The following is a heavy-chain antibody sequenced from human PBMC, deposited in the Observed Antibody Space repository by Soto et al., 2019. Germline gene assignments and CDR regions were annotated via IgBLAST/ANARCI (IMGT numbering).Heavy chain of an antibody. J-gene: IGHJ5*02. V-gene: IGHV4-61*08. D-gene: IGHD3-22*01. CDR1: GGSISSGGYS. CDR3: ARASVVIGLDP. CDR2: IYYSGRT. Sequence: SETLSLTCAVSGGSISSGGYSWSWIRQPPGKGMEWIGYIYYSGRTNYNPSLKSRFTISLDTSKNQFSLKLSSVTAADTAVYYCARASVVIGLDPWGQGTLVTVSS.